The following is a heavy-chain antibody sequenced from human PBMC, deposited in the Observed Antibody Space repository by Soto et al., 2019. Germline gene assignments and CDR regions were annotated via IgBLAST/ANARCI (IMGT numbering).Heavy chain of an antibody. Sequence: EVQLLESGGGLVQPGGSLRLSCAASGFTFSSYAMSWVRQAPGKGLEWVSAISGSGGSTYYADSVKGRFTICRDNSKNTRYLQMDSLRAEGTAVYYCANESTGARGPGEYWGQGTLVTVSS. CDR2: ISGSGGST. J-gene: IGHJ4*02. CDR1: GFTFSSYA. D-gene: IGHD3-16*01. CDR3: ANESTGARGPGEY. V-gene: IGHV3-23*01.